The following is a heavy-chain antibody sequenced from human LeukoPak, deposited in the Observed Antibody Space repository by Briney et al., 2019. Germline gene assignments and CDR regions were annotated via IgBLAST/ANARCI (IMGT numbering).Heavy chain of an antibody. D-gene: IGHD3-22*01. J-gene: IGHJ5*02. V-gene: IGHV1-2*02. CDR2: INPNSGGT. Sequence: ASVKVSCKASGYTFTGYYMHWVRQAPGQGLEWMGWINPNSGGTNYAQKFQGRVTMTGDTSISTAYMELSRLRSDDTAVYYCARDRKVYDSSGYYRHNWFDPWGQGTLVTVSS. CDR1: GYTFTGYY. CDR3: ARDRKVYDSSGYYRHNWFDP.